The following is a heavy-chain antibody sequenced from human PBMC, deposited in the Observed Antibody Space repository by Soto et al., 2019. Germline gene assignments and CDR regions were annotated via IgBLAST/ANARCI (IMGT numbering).Heavy chain of an antibody. Sequence: QVQLVQSGAEEKKPGASVKVSCKASGYTFTGYAMHWVRQAPGQRLEWMGWINAGNGNTKYSQKFQGRVTITRDTSASTAYMELSSRRSEDTAVYDCARAVAGAADFDYWGQGTLVTVSS. J-gene: IGHJ4*02. CDR3: ARAVAGAADFDY. CDR2: INAGNGNT. CDR1: GYTFTGYA. D-gene: IGHD6-19*01. V-gene: IGHV1-3*05.